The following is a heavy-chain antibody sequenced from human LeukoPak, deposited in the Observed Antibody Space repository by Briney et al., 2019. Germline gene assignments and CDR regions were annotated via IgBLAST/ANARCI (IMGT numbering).Heavy chain of an antibody. Sequence: PGGSLRLSCAVSGFTFSSYAMIWVRQAPAEGLEWVSAISGSGGSTYYADSVKGRFTISRDNSKNTLYLQMNSLRAEDTAVYYCAKGRPYYYDSSGYYNYFDYWGQGTLVTVSS. D-gene: IGHD3-22*01. V-gene: IGHV3-23*01. CDR2: ISGSGGST. CDR1: GFTFSSYA. CDR3: AKGRPYYYDSSGYYNYFDY. J-gene: IGHJ4*02.